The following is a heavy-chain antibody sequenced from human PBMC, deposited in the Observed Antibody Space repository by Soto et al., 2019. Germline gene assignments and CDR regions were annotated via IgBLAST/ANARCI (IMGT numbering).Heavy chain of an antibody. D-gene: IGHD6-13*01. Sequence: GGSLRLSCAASGFTFSSYAMHWVRQAPGKGLEWVAVISYDGSNKYYADSVKGRFTISRDNSKNTLYLQMNSLRAEDTAVYYCARELIAAAGADYYYGMDVWGQGTTVTVSS. V-gene: IGHV3-30-3*01. CDR1: GFTFSSYA. CDR3: ARELIAAAGADYYYGMDV. J-gene: IGHJ6*02. CDR2: ISYDGSNK.